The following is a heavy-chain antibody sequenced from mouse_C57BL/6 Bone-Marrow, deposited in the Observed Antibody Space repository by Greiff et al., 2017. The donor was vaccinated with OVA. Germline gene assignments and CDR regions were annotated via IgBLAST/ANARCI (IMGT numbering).Heavy chain of an antibody. CDR3: ARDITTVVADWYFDV. V-gene: IGHV5-16*01. J-gene: IGHJ1*03. CDR2: INYDGSST. CDR1: GFTFSDYY. D-gene: IGHD1-1*01. Sequence: EVHLVESEGGLVQPGSSMKLSCTASGFTFSDYYMAWVRQVPEKGLEWVANINYDGSSTYYLDSLKSRFIISRDNAKNILYLQMSSLKSEDTATYYCARDITTVVADWYFDVWGTGTTVTVSS.